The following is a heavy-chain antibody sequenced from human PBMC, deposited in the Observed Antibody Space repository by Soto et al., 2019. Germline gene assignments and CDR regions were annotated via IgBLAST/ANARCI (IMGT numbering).Heavy chain of an antibody. CDR3: ARGYDFWSGYDY. CDR2: INHSGST. D-gene: IGHD3-3*01. V-gene: IGHV4-34*01. J-gene: IGHJ4*02. Sequence: PSETLSLTCAVYGGSFSGYYWSWIRQPPGKGLEWIGEINHSGSTNYNPSLKSRVTISVDTSKNQFSLKLSSVTAADTAVYYCARGYDFWSGYDYWGQGTLVTVS. CDR1: GGSFSGYY.